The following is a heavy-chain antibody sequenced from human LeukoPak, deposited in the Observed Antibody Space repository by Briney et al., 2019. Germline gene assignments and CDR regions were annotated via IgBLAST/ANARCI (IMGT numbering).Heavy chain of an antibody. J-gene: IGHJ5*02. D-gene: IGHD2-15*01. CDR1: GFPFGSYS. CDR2: ISYSSITI. Sequence: GGSLRLSCAASGFPFGSYSMNWVRQAPGKGLEWVSYISYSSITIYYADSVRGRFTISRDNAKNSLYLQMNSLRAEDTAVYYCARYCSGGSCLWSWGQGTLVTVSS. V-gene: IGHV3-48*01. CDR3: ARYCSGGSCLWS.